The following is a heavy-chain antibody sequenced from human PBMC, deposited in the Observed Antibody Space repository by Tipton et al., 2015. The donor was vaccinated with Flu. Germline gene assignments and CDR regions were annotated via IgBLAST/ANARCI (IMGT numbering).Heavy chain of an antibody. J-gene: IGHJ4*02. CDR2: INHSGST. Sequence: LRLSCAVYGGSFSGYYWSWIRQPPGKGLEWIGEINHSGSTYYSPSLKSRVTISADTSNNQFSLRLSSMTAADTAMYYCTRSLRNSSGSPGYWGQGTLVTVSS. V-gene: IGHV4-34*01. D-gene: IGHD3-22*01. CDR3: TRSLRNSSGSPGY. CDR1: GGSFSGYY.